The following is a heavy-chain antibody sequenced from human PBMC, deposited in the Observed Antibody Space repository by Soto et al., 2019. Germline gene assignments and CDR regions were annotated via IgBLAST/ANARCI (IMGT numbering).Heavy chain of an antibody. V-gene: IGHV4-4*07. D-gene: IGHD3-16*01. Sequence: QVQIQESGPGLVKASDTLSLTCAVSGVSIGNFYWNWVRQPAGGPLEWVGRVFIRGTTTHNPSLKSRLIMSADTSKNQLSLRLTSVTAADTAVYYCAADKGGGGRAFDYWGQGVLATVSS. J-gene: IGHJ4*02. CDR3: AADKGGGGRAFDY. CDR1: GVSIGNFY. CDR2: VFIRGTT.